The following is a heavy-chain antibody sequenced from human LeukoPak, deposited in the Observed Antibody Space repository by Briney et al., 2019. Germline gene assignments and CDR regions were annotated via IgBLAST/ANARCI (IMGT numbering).Heavy chain of an antibody. CDR1: GGSISSYY. D-gene: IGHD6-19*01. CDR2: IYYSGST. Sequence: PSETLSLTCTVSGGSISSYYWSWIRQPPGKGLEWIGYIYYSGSTNYNPSLKSRVTISVDTSKNQFSLKLSSVTAADTAVYYCARVEMSSGWFYYFDYWGQGTLVTVSS. V-gene: IGHV4-59*01. J-gene: IGHJ4*02. CDR3: ARVEMSSGWFYYFDY.